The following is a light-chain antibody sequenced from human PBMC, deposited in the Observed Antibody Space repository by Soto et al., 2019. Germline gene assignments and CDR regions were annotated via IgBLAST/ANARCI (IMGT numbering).Light chain of an antibody. CDR3: QQYTDWPTT. V-gene: IGKV3-15*01. J-gene: IGKJ1*01. Sequence: EIVMTQSPATLSVSPGETATLSCRASQSVAGNLAWYQQKPGQPPRLLIYGVSTRATGVPARFSGSGSETDFSLTISSLQIEDFGIYYCQQYTDWPTTFGQGTKVDIK. CDR2: GVS. CDR1: QSVAGN.